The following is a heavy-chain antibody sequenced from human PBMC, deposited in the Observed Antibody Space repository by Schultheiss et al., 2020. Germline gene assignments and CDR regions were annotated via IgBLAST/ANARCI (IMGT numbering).Heavy chain of an antibody. V-gene: IGHV3-23*01. CDR3: AREAYYYGSGSFDY. CDR1: GFTFSSYA. Sequence: GESLKISCAASGFTFSSYAMSWVRQAPGKGLEWVSAISGSGGSTYYADSVKGRFTISRDNSKNTLYLQMNSLRAEDTAVYYCAREAYYYGSGSFDYWGQGTLVTVYS. CDR2: ISGSGGST. J-gene: IGHJ4*02. D-gene: IGHD3-10*01.